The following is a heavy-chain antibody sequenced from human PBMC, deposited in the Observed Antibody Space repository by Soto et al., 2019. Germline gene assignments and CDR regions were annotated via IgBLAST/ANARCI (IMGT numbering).Heavy chain of an antibody. CDR2: IFHNGRT. J-gene: IGHJ4*02. Sequence: QVDLQESGPELVMPSETLSLTCYVSGGSIRGSQYWTWVRQSPGQGLGWIGEIFHNGRTNYNASLAGPITISIDVSMNRFSLNLRSPRAADPAIYFCAGRRALEGWPYWGPGMLVTVSS. CDR3: AGRRALEGWPY. D-gene: IGHD3-3*01. CDR1: GGSIRGSQY. V-gene: IGHV4-4*02.